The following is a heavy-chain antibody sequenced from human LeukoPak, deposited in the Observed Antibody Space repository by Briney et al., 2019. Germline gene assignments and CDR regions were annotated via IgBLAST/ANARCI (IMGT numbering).Heavy chain of an antibody. D-gene: IGHD2-21*02. CDR2: IIPILGIA. CDR3: ARGLMTRGANYYYGMDV. Sequence: SVKVSCRASGGTFSSYAISWVRQAPGQGLEWMGRIIPILGIANYAQKFQGRVTITADKSTSTAYMELSSLRSEDTAVYYCARGLMTRGANYYYGMDVWGQGTTVTVSS. V-gene: IGHV1-69*04. J-gene: IGHJ6*02. CDR1: GGTFSSYA.